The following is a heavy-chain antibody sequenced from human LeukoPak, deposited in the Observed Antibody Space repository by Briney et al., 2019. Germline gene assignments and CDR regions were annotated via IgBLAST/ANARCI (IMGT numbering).Heavy chain of an antibody. CDR3: SVGGGIGGDYFDY. CDR1: GYTLSELS. CDR2: FDPEDGET. D-gene: IGHD3-10*01. V-gene: IGHV1-24*01. J-gene: IGHJ4*02. Sequence: GASVKVSCKVSGYTLSELSMHWVRQTPGKGLEWMGGFDPEDGETIYAQKFQGRLTMTEATSADTAYMELSSLRSEDTAVYYCSVGGGIGGDYFDYWGQGTLVTVSS.